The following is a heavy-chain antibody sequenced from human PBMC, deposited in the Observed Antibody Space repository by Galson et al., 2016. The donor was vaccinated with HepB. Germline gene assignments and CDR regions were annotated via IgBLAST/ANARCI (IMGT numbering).Heavy chain of an antibody. CDR2: TIPVFGTT. Sequence: SVKVSCKATGGTFANYSIIWARQAPGQGLEWMGGTIPVFGTTNYAPRFQGRVTLSADGSMTTIYMELKNLRFDDTAVYYCATLLGRIGRGVIDNWFDPWGQGTLVTVS. CDR1: GGTFANYS. J-gene: IGHJ5*02. CDR3: ATLLGRIGRGVIDNWFDP. D-gene: IGHD3-16*02. V-gene: IGHV1-69*13.